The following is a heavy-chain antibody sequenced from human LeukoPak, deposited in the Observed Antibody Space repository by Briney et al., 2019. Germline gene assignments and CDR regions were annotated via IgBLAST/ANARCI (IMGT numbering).Heavy chain of an antibody. D-gene: IGHD5-18*01. CDR3: AKDADTATIIYWYFDL. V-gene: IGHV3-30*18. J-gene: IGHJ2*01. Sequence: PGRSLRLSCTASGFTLSSFGMHWVRQAPGKGLEWVAVISDDGSNTYYADSVKGRFTISRDNSKNTLYLQLNSLRTEDTAVYYCAKDADTATIIYWYFDLWGQGTMVTVSS. CDR1: GFTLSSFG. CDR2: ISDDGSNT.